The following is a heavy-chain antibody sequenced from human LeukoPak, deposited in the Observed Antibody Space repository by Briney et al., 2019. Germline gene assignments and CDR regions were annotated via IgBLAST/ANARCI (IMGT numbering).Heavy chain of an antibody. J-gene: IGHJ4*02. V-gene: IGHV4-59*01. D-gene: IGHD1-14*01. CDR1: GGSISSYY. CDR3: ARGGTNRAFDY. Sequence: SETLSLTCTVSGGSISSYYWSWIRQPPGKGLDWIGYIFYSGSTNYNPSLKSRVTISVDTSKNQFSLKLTSVTAADTAVYYCARGGTNRAFDYWGQGTLVTVSS. CDR2: IFYSGST.